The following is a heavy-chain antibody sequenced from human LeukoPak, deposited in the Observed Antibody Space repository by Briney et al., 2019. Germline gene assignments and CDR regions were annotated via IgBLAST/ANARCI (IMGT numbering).Heavy chain of an antibody. D-gene: IGHD3-22*01. CDR3: ARAEYYDSSGYWDY. CDR2: INPNSGGT. V-gene: IGHV1-2*06. CDR1: GYTFTGYY. J-gene: IGHJ4*02. Sequence: GASVKGSCKASGYTFTGYYMHWVRQAPGQGLEWMGRINPNSGGTNYAQKFQGRVTMTRDTSISTAYMELSRLRSDDTAVYYCARAEYYDSSGYWDYWGQGTLVTVSS.